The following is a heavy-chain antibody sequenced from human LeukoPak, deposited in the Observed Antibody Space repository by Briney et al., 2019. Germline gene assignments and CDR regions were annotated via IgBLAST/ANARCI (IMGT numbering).Heavy chain of an antibody. Sequence: GGSLRLSCAASGFTVSGNYMSWVRQAPGKGLEWVSVIYSGGSTYYADSVKGRFTISRDNSKNTLYLQMNSLRAEDTAVYYCARGGRTMVRGVRFYYYYGMDVWGQGTTVTVSS. CDR1: GFTVSGNY. J-gene: IGHJ6*02. V-gene: IGHV3-53*01. CDR2: IYSGGST. D-gene: IGHD3-10*01. CDR3: ARGGRTMVRGVRFYYYYGMDV.